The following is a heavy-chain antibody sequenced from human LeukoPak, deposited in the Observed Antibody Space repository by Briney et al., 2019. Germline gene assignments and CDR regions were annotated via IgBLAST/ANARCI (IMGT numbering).Heavy chain of an antibody. D-gene: IGHD4-11*01. J-gene: IGHJ6*03. V-gene: IGHV4-59*08. CDR3: ARRDPSNYYYYYMDV. CDR1: GGSISSYY. CDR2: IYYSGST. Sequence: SETLSLTCTVSGGSISSYYWSWIRQPPGKGLEWIGYIYYSGSTNYNPSLKSRVTISVDTSKNQFSLKLSSVTAAHTAVYYCARRDPSNYYYYYMDVWGKGTTVTVSS.